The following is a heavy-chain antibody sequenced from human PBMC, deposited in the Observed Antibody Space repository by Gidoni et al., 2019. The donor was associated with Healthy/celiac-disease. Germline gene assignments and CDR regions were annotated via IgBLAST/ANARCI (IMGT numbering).Heavy chain of an antibody. D-gene: IGHD3-3*01. V-gene: IGHV3-66*01. CDR3: ARAAIFDPSDYYYYGMDV. CDR2: IYSGGST. CDR1: GFTVSSNH. J-gene: IGHJ6*02. Sequence: EVQLVEHGGGMVQPGGSLRPSCSASGFTVSSNHISWVRQAPGKGLELVSVIYSGGSTYYADSVKGRFTISRDNSKNTLYLQMNSLRAEDTAVYYCARAAIFDPSDYYYYGMDVWGQGTTVTVSS.